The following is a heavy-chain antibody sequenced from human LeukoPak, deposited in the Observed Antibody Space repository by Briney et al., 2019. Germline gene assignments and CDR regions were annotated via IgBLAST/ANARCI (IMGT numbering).Heavy chain of an antibody. CDR2: IKQDGSEK. J-gene: IGHJ4*02. Sequence: GGSLRLSCAASGFSFPSYWMTWVRQAPGKGLEWVANIKQDGSEKNYGDSVKGRFTISRDNAKNSLYLQMNSLRAEDTAVYYCARSAGSGSYFVYWGQGTLVTVSS. V-gene: IGHV3-7*01. D-gene: IGHD3-10*01. CDR1: GFSFPSYW. CDR3: ARSAGSGSYFVY.